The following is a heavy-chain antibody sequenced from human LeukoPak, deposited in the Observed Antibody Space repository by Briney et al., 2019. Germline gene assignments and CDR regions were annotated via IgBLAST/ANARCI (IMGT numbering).Heavy chain of an antibody. CDR2: ISWNSGSI. Sequence: GGSLRLSCAASGFTFDDYAMHWVRQAPGKGLEWVSGISWNSGSIGYADSVKGRFTISRDNAKNSLYLQMNSLRAEDTALYYCAKDREGDSSSFDYWGQGTLVTVSS. CDR1: GFTFDDYA. J-gene: IGHJ4*02. D-gene: IGHD6-13*01. V-gene: IGHV3-9*01. CDR3: AKDREGDSSSFDY.